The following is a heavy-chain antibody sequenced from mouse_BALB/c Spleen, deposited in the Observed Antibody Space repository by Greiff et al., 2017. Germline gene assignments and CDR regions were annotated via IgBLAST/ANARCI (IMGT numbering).Heavy chain of an antibody. CDR3: ERHEDTVDD. D-gene: IGHD1-1*01. CDR2: ISSGGSYT. J-gene: IGHJ2*01. Sequence: EVQVVESGGGLVKPGGSLKLSCAASGFTFSSYAMSWVRQTPEKRLEWVATISSGGSYTYYPDSVKGRFTISRDNAKNTLYLQMSSLRSEDTAMYYRERHEDTVDDWGEGTTLTVSS. V-gene: IGHV5-9-3*01. CDR1: GFTFSSYA.